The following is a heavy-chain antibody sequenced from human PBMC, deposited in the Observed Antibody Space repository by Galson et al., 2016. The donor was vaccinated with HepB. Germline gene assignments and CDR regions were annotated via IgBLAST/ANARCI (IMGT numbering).Heavy chain of an antibody. CDR3: ARQLRAAVYFDY. CDR1: GGSITNGIYY. CDR2: IFYSGST. J-gene: IGHJ4*02. Sequence: SETLSLTCTVSGGSITNGIYYWGWIRQPPGTELEWIGSIFYSGSTYYNPSLQSRVTISVDTPKNQFSLRLSSVSAADTAVYFCARQLRAAVYFDYWGQGSLVTVSS. V-gene: IGHV4-39*01. D-gene: IGHD6-25*01.